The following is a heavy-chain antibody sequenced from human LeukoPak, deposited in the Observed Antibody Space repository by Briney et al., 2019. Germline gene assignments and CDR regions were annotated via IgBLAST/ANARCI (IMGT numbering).Heavy chain of an antibody. V-gene: IGHV1-2*02. D-gene: IGHD2-15*01. CDR2: INPNSGGT. CDR1: GYTFTGYY. Sequence: ASVKVSCKASGYTFTGYYMHWVRQAPGQGLEWMGWINPNSGGTNYAQKFQGRVTMTRNTSISTAYMELSSLRSEDTAVYYCATRGYWSGRLYYYYGMDVWGQGTTVTVSS. J-gene: IGHJ6*02. CDR3: ATRGYWSGRLYYYYGMDV.